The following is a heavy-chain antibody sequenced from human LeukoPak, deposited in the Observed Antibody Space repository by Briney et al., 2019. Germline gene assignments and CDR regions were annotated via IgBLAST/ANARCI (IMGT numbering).Heavy chain of an antibody. Sequence: PSETLSLTCTVSGGSIGSYYWSWIRQPPGKGLEWIGEIYHSGSTNYNPSLQSRVTISVDKSNNHFSLRLTSVTAADTAVYYCATNGWYCLDHWGQGALVTVSS. J-gene: IGHJ1*01. CDR2: IYHSGST. CDR1: GGSIGSYY. D-gene: IGHD6-19*01. V-gene: IGHV4-59*08. CDR3: ATNGWYCLDH.